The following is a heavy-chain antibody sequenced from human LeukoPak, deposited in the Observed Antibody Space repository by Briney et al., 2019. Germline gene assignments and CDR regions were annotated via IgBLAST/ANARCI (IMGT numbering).Heavy chain of an antibody. CDR2: INPNSGGT. Sequence: ASVKVSCKASGYTFTGYYMHWVRQAPGQGLEWMGWINPNSGGTNYAQKFQGRVTMTRDTSISTAYMELSRLRSDDTAVYYCARTSTYYHDSSGYSDAFDIWGQGTMVTVSS. D-gene: IGHD3-22*01. CDR1: GYTFTGYY. J-gene: IGHJ3*02. V-gene: IGHV1-2*02. CDR3: ARTSTYYHDSSGYSDAFDI.